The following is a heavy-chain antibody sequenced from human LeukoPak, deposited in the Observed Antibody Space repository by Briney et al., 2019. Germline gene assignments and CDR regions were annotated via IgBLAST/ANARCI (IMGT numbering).Heavy chain of an antibody. CDR1: GYTFTGYY. CDR3: ARDIPFGRYHSNMDV. J-gene: IGHJ6*02. CDR2: INPNSGGT. V-gene: IGHV1-2*06. Sequence: ASVNVSCKASGYTFTGYYMHWVRQAPGQGLEWMGRINPNSGGTNYAQKFQGRVTMTRDTSISTAYMELSRLRSDDTAVYYCARDIPFGRYHSNMDVWGQGTTVTVSS. D-gene: IGHD2-2*02.